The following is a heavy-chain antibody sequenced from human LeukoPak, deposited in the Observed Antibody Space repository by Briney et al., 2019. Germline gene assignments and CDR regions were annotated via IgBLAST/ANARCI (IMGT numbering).Heavy chain of an antibody. D-gene: IGHD2-2*01. V-gene: IGHV1-69*06. CDR3: ARVRYCSSTSCRNFYYYYGMDV. CDR1: GGTFTSYA. CDR2: IIPIFGTA. J-gene: IGHJ6*04. Sequence: GAPVKVSCKASGGTFTSYAISWVRQAPGQGLEWMGGIIPIFGTANYAQKFQGRVTITADKSTSTAYMELSSLRSEDTAVYYCARVRYCSSTSCRNFYYYYGMDVWGKGTTVTVSS.